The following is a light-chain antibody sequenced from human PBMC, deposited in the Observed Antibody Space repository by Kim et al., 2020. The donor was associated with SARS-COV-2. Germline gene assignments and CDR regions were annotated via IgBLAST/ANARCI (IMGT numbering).Light chain of an antibody. Sequence: DIQMTQSPSSLSASVGDRVTITCRASQSISNYSNWYQQKPGKAPKLLIYAASSLHSGAPSRFSGSGSGTDFTLTITSLQPEDFATYFCQQSHTAPLLSFGGGTKVDIK. V-gene: IGKV1-39*01. J-gene: IGKJ4*01. CDR3: QQSHTAPLLS. CDR2: AAS. CDR1: QSISNY.